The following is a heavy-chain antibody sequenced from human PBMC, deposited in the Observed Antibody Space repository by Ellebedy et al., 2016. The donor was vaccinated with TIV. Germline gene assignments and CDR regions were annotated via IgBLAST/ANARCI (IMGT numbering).Heavy chain of an antibody. CDR1: GGSISMSRYY. Sequence: MPSETLSLTCAVSGGSISMSRYYWSWIRQPAGKGLEWIGRIYTSGSTNYNPSLKSRVTMSVDTSKNQFSLKLSSVTAADTAVYYCARTVVAANNWFDPWGQGTLVTVSS. CDR2: IYTSGST. V-gene: IGHV4-61*02. D-gene: IGHD2-15*01. CDR3: ARTVVAANNWFDP. J-gene: IGHJ5*02.